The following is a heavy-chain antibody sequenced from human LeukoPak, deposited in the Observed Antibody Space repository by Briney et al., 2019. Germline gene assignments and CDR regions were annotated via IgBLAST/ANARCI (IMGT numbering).Heavy chain of an antibody. D-gene: IGHD4-23*01. CDR2: LNHSGGT. J-gene: IGHJ6*03. CDR1: GGSLSGYY. Sequence: PSETLSLTCAAYGGSLSGYYWSWIRQPPGKGLEWIGELNHSGGTNYNPSLKSRVTISVDTSKNQFSLRLSSVTAADTAVYYCARHLGGDNYYYYYYMDVWGKGTTVTASS. CDR3: ARHLGGDNYYYYYYMDV. V-gene: IGHV4-34*01.